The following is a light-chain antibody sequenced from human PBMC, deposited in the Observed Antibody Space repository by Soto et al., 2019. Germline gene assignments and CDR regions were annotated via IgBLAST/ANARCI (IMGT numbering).Light chain of an antibody. CDR2: EVS. J-gene: IGLJ7*01. CDR3: CSYAGTSTHTV. V-gene: IGLV2-23*02. CDR1: SSDVGSYKL. Sequence: QSVLTQPASVSGSPGQSITISFTGTSSDVGSYKLVSWYQQHPGKAPKLMISEVSKRPSGISDRFSGSKSGSTASLTISGLQAEGEADYYCCSYAGTSTHTVFGGGTQLTVL.